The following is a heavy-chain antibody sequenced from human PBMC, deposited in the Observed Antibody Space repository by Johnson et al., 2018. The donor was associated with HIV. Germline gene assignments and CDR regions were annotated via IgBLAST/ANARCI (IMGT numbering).Heavy chain of an antibody. D-gene: IGHD2-21*02. V-gene: IGHV3-11*04. Sequence: QVQLVESGGGLVKPGGSLRLSCAASGFTFSDYYMSWIRQAPGKGLEWISYISNSASAIYYADSVKGRFTISRDNAKNLLYLQMNSLRAEDTAVYYCARPGGDPLTDDAFDIWGQGTMVTVSS. CDR2: ISNSASAI. CDR3: ARPGGDPLTDDAFDI. CDR1: GFTFSDYY. J-gene: IGHJ3*02.